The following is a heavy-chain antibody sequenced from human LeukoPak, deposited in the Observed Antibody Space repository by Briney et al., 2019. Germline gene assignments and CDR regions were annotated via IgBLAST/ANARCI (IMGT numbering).Heavy chain of an antibody. Sequence: SETLSLTCTVSGGSISSSSYYWGWIRQPPGKGLEWIGSIYYSGSTYYNPSLKSRVTISVDTSKNQFSLKLSSVTAADTAVYYCARDGYQPLMYYFDYWGQGTLVTVSS. V-gene: IGHV4-39*07. J-gene: IGHJ4*02. CDR2: IYYSGST. CDR3: ARDGYQPLMYYFDY. D-gene: IGHD2-2*01. CDR1: GGSISSSSYY.